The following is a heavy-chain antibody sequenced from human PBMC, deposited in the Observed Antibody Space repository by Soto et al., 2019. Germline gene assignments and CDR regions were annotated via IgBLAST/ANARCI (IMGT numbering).Heavy chain of an antibody. CDR1: GYTFTSYG. V-gene: IGHV1-18*01. CDR3: ASPRGVDSGWIDAFDI. Sequence: ASVKVSCKASGYTFTSYGISWVRQAPGQGLEWMGWISAYNGNTNYAQKLQGRVTMTTDTSTSTAYMELRSLRSDDTAVYYCASPRGVDSGWIDAFDIWGQGTMVTVSS. J-gene: IGHJ3*02. CDR2: ISAYNGNT. D-gene: IGHD6-19*01.